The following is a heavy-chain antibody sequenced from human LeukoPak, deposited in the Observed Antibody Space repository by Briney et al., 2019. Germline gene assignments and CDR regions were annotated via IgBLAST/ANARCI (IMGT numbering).Heavy chain of an antibody. CDR1: GGSISSSSYY. CDR3: ARTYDYVWGSYRYTPNHTGTFDY. CDR2: IYYSGST. V-gene: IGHV4-39*01. D-gene: IGHD3-16*02. J-gene: IGHJ4*02. Sequence: SETLSLTCTVSGGSISSSSYYWGWFRQPPGKVLEWIGSIYYSGSTYYNPSLKSRVTISVDTSKNQFSLKLSSVTAADTAVYYCARTYDYVWGSYRYTPNHTGTFDYWGQGTLVTVSS.